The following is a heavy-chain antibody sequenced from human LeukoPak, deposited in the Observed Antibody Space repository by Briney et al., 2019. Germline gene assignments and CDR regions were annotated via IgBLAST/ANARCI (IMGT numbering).Heavy chain of an antibody. D-gene: IGHD3-3*01. CDR2: ISAYNGNT. Sequence: ASVKVSCTASGYTFTSCGISWVLQAPGQGLEWMGWISAYNGNTNYAQKLQGRVTMTTDTSTSTAYMELRSLRSDDTAVYYCARVSSVRAFDIWGQGTMVTVSS. V-gene: IGHV1-18*01. J-gene: IGHJ3*02. CDR1: GYTFTSCG. CDR3: ARVSSVRAFDI.